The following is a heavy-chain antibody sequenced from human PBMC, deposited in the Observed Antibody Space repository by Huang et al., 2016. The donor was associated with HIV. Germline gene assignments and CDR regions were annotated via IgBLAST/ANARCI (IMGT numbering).Heavy chain of an antibody. CDR1: GFSFSNYG. V-gene: IGHV3-30*18. J-gene: IGHJ6*02. D-gene: IGHD6-19*01. CDR2: ISYDGNKK. Sequence: QVQLVESGGGVVQPGRSLRLSCAASGFSFSNYGIHWVRQAPGKWLEWVAVISYDGNKKYYADSVKGRFTSSRDNSNNTLFLQMNSLRAEDTAVYYCGKDWTGSSGWFTLHYYYYGMDVWGQGTTVTVSS. CDR3: GKDWTGSSGWFTLHYYYYGMDV.